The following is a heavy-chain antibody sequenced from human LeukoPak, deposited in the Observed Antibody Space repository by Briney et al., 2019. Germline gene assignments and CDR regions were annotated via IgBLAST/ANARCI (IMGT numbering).Heavy chain of an antibody. V-gene: IGHV3-7*01. J-gene: IGHJ4*02. Sequence: GGSLRLSCAASGFTFSSYWMTWVRQPPGKGLEWVANIKQDGSEKYYVDSVKGRFTISRDNTKNSLYLQMNSLRAEDTAVYYCARGYGGNSVWGQGTLVTVSS. CDR2: IKQDGSEK. D-gene: IGHD4-23*01. CDR3: ARGYGGNSV. CDR1: GFTFSSYW.